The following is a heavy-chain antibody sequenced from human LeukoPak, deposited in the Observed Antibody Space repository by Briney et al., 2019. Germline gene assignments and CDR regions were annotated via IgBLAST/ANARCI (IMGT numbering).Heavy chain of an antibody. Sequence: PGGSLRLSCAASGLTFSDYEMYWVRQAPGKGLEGVSYISSSGETIYYADSVKGRFTISRDNANKSLYLRMSSLRVEDTAIYYCIPPAAGLRRTISTEYFQHWGQGALVTVSS. V-gene: IGHV3-48*03. CDR2: ISSSGETI. CDR1: GLTFSDYE. D-gene: IGHD6-13*01. CDR3: IPPAAGLRRTISTEYFQH. J-gene: IGHJ1*01.